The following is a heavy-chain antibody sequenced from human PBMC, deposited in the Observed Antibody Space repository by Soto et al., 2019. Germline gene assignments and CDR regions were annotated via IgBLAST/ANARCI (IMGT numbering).Heavy chain of an antibody. Sequence: QVQLVQSGVEVKKPGSAVKVSCKASGGTFKMYAMTWVRQAPGQGLEWIGGIIPIFDTPNYAQQFQGRVTITVDESTSTAYMELSSLRSEDTAMYYCARSIGSGGVMGGFDYWGQGTQVNVSS. D-gene: IGHD3-16*01. J-gene: IGHJ4*02. CDR1: GGTFKMYA. CDR3: ARSIGSGGVMGGFDY. V-gene: IGHV1-69*01. CDR2: IIPIFDTP.